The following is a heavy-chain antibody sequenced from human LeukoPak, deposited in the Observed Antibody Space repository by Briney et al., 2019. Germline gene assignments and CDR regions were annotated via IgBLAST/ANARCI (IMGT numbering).Heavy chain of an antibody. J-gene: IGHJ6*02. D-gene: IGHD5-18*01. CDR3: ARVFYSYGYYYGMDV. CDR2: MNPNSGNT. Sequence: ASVKVSCKASGYTFTSYDINWVRQATGQGLEWMGWMNPNSGNTGYAQKFQGRVTMTRNTSISTAYMELSSLRSEDTAVYYCARVFYSYGYYYGMDVWGQGTTVTVSS. CDR1: GYTFTSYD. V-gene: IGHV1-8*01.